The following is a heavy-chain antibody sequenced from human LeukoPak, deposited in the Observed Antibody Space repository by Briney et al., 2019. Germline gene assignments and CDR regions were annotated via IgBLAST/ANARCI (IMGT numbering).Heavy chain of an antibody. CDR1: GFTVSSNH. D-gene: IGHD5-12*01. J-gene: IGHJ3*01. CDR2: ISYDGENK. CDR3: ARGGSGYLIFDALHV. V-gene: IGHV3-33*08. Sequence: GGSLRLSCVASGFTVSSNHMNWVRQAPGKGLEWLSLISYDGENKFYADSVRGRFSISRDSSKNTVYLQMENLRVEDTAVYYCARGGSGYLIFDALHVWGQGTMVAVSS.